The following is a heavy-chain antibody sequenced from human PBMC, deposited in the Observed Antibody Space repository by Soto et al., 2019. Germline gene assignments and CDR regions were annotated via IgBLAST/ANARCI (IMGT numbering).Heavy chain of an antibody. CDR2: ISYDGSNK. D-gene: IGHD2-15*01. CDR1: GFTFSSYA. CDR3: AREVVVAATHIYGMDV. V-gene: IGHV3-30-3*01. Sequence: PGGSLRLSCAASGFTFSSYAMHWVRQAPGKGLEWVAVISYDGSNKYYADSVKGRFTISRDNSKNTLYLQMNSLRAEDTAVYYCAREVVVAATHIYGMDVWGQGTTVTASS. J-gene: IGHJ6*02.